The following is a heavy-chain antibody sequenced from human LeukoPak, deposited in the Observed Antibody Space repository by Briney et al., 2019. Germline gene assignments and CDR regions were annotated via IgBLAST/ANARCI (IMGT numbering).Heavy chain of an antibody. CDR2: ISWNSGSI. J-gene: IGHJ6*02. Sequence: PGRSLRLFCAASGFTFDDYAMHWVRQAPGKGLEWVSGISWNSGSIGYADSVKGRFTISRDNAKNSLYLQMNSLRAEDTALYYCAKGRRFDYYYGMDVWGQGTTVIVSS. D-gene: IGHD3-16*01. V-gene: IGHV3-9*01. CDR3: AKGRRFDYYYGMDV. CDR1: GFTFDDYA.